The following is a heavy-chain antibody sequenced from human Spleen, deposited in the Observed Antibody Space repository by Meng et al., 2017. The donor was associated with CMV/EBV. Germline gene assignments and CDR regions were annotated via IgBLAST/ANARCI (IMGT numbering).Heavy chain of an antibody. CDR2: IYSGDSSS. CDR1: GFTVSSNY. CDR3: AKDLDASGRFDY. J-gene: IGHJ4*02. Sequence: GESLKISCAASGFTVSSNYMSWVRQAPGKGLEWVSVIYSGDSSSYYTDSVKGRFTISRDNSKNTLYLQMNSLRAEDTAVYYCAKDLDASGRFDYWGQGTLVTVSS. D-gene: IGHD3-10*01. V-gene: IGHV3-23*03.